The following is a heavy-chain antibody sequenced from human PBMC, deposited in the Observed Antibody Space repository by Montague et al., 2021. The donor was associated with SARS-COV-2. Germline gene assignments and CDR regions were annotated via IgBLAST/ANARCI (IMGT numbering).Heavy chain of an antibody. CDR3: ARDKAEYIVVVPAVPLAYGMDV. Sequence: SETLSLTCTDSGGSISSSSYYWGWIRQPPGKGLEWIGSIYYSGSTYYNPSLKSRVTISVDTSKNQFSLKLSSVTAAATAVYYCARDKAEYIVVVPAVPLAYGMDVWGQGTTVTVSS. CDR2: IYYSGST. J-gene: IGHJ6*02. V-gene: IGHV4-39*07. CDR1: GGSISSSSYY. D-gene: IGHD2-2*01.